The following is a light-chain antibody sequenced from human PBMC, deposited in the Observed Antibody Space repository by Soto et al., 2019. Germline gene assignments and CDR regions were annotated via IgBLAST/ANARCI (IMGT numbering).Light chain of an antibody. CDR2: DVS. CDR1: SSDVGGYNY. Sequence: QSVLTQPASVSGSPGQSITISCTGTSSDVGGYNYVSWYQRHPGKVPKLMIYDVSDRPSGVSSRFSGSKAGNTASLTISGLQAEDEADYYCSSYTSSRTLVFGTGTKVTVL. V-gene: IGLV2-14*01. CDR3: SSYTSSRTLV. J-gene: IGLJ1*01.